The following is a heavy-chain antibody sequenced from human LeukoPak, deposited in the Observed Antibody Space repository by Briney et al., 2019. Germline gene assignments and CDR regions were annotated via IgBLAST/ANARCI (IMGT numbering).Heavy chain of an antibody. V-gene: IGHV1-18*01. Sequence: ASVKVSCKASGYTLTSYGISWVRQAPGQGLEWMGWISAYNGNTNYAQKLQGRVTMTTDTSTSTAYMKLRSLRSDDTAVYYCARDRPYYLLGYCSGGSCYSPHSFDYWGQGTLVTVSS. CDR2: ISAYNGNT. CDR1: GYTLTSYG. D-gene: IGHD2-15*01. J-gene: IGHJ4*02. CDR3: ARDRPYYLLGYCSGGSCYSPHSFDY.